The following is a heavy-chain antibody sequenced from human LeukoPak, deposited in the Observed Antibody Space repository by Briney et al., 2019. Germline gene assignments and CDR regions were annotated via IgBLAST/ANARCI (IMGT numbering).Heavy chain of an antibody. V-gene: IGHV4-39*01. Sequence: SETLSLTCTVSGGSISSSSYYWGWIRQPPGKGLEWIGSFYYSGSTYYNPSLKSRVTISVDTSKNQFSLKLSSVTAADTAVYYCARRFGYCGGDCYISYFDYWGQGTLVTVSS. CDR1: GGSISSSSYY. CDR3: ARRFGYCGGDCYISYFDY. J-gene: IGHJ4*02. D-gene: IGHD2-21*02. CDR2: FYYSGST.